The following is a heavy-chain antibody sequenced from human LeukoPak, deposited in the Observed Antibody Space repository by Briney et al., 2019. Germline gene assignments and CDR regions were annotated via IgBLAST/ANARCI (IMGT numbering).Heavy chain of an antibody. D-gene: IGHD4-23*01. CDR2: MNPNSGNT. CDR1: GYTFTSYD. CDR3: ARVRRTVVAVDAFDI. J-gene: IGHJ3*02. Sequence: GASVKVSCKASGYTFTSYDINWVRQATGQGLEWMGWMNPNSGNTGYAQKFQGRVTITRNTSISTAYMELSSLRSEDAAVYYCARVRRTVVAVDAFDIWGQGTMVTVSS. V-gene: IGHV1-8*03.